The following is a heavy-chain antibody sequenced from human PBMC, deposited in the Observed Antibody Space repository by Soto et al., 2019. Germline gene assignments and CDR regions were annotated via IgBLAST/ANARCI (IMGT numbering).Heavy chain of an antibody. D-gene: IGHD6-6*01. V-gene: IGHV3-7*03. CDR2: INQDGGQK. J-gene: IGHJ4*02. CDR3: ARIGYSSSSLDY. Sequence: GGSLRLSCAASGFIFRNYWMSWVRQAPGKGLEWVANINQDGGQKYYVDSVKGRFTISRDNARNSLYLQINSLRAEDTAMYYCARIGYSSSSLDYWGLGT. CDR1: GFIFRNYW.